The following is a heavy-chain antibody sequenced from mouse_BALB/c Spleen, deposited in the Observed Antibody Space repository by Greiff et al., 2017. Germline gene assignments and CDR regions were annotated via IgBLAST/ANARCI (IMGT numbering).Heavy chain of an antibody. V-gene: IGHV5-9-4*01. CDR2: ISSGGSYT. Sequence: EVHLVESGGGLVKPGGSLKLSCAASGFTFSSYAMSWVRQSPEKRLEWVAEISSGGSYTYYPDTVTGRFTISRDNAKNNLYLEMSSLRSEDTAMYYCARERWFAYWGQGTLVTVSA. J-gene: IGHJ3*01. CDR1: GFTFSSYA. CDR3: ARERWFAY.